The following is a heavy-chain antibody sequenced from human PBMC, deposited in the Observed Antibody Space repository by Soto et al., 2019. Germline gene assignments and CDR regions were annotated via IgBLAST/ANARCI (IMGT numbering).Heavy chain of an antibody. CDR1: GFTFSSYG. Sequence: QVQLVESGGGVVQPGRSLRLSCAASGFTFSSYGMHWVRQAPGKGLEWVAVIWYDGSNKYYADSVKGRFTISRDNSKNTLYLKMNSLRAEDTAVYYCARDGGAGYGMDVWGQGTTVTVSS. D-gene: IGHD6-19*01. V-gene: IGHV3-33*01. J-gene: IGHJ6*02. CDR3: ARDGGAGYGMDV. CDR2: IWYDGSNK.